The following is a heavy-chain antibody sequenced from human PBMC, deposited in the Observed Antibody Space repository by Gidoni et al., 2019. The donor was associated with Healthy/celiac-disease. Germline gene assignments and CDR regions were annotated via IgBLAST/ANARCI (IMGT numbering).Heavy chain of an antibody. V-gene: IGHV3-30-3*01. J-gene: IGHJ6*02. CDR3: ARDRPYRMDV. CDR2: ISYDGSNK. Sequence: QVQLVESGGGVVQPGRSLRLSCAASGFTFSSYAMHWVRQAPGKGLEWVAVISYDGSNKYYADSVKGRFTISRDNSKNTLYLQMNSLRAEDTAVYYCARDRPYRMDVWGQGTTVTVSS. CDR1: GFTFSSYA.